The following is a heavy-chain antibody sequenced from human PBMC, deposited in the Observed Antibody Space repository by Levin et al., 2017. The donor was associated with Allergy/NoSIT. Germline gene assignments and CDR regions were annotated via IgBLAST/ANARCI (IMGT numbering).Heavy chain of an antibody. V-gene: IGHV3-23*01. J-gene: IGHJ4*02. CDR3: ARSSRGYGTFDS. CDR2: IYVSADST. Sequence: LSLPCATSGFTFRSSAMSWVRQAPGEGLEWVSAIYVSADSTYYSDSVKGRFTISRDSSKKTLYLHMNSLRAEDTAVYYCARSSRGYGTFDSWGQGTLVTVSS. D-gene: IGHD5-12*01. CDR1: GFTFRSSA.